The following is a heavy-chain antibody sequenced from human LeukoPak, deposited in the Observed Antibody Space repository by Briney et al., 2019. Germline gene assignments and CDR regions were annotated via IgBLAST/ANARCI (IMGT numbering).Heavy chain of an antibody. CDR1: GFTFSRYG. Sequence: GGSLRLSCAASGFTFSRYGIHWARQAPGKGLEWVAYIRYDGSNKRYADSVRGRFTISRDNSKNTLYLQMNSLRAEDTAVYYCANLEAGGSEEVRHYGGRGPRVTVSS. V-gene: IGHV3-30*02. J-gene: IGHJ4*02. CDR2: IRYDGSNK. D-gene: IGHD3-3*01. CDR3: ANLEAGGSEEVRHY.